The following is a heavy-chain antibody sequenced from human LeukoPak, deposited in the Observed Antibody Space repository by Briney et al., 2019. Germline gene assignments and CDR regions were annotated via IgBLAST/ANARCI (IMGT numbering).Heavy chain of an antibody. J-gene: IGHJ4*02. Sequence: ASVKVSCKASGYTFTGYYMHWVRQAPGQGLEWMGWINPNSGGTNYAQKFQGRVTMTRDTSIGTAYMELSRLRSDDTAVYYCARYRVGATAIDYWGQGTLVTVSS. CDR2: INPNSGGT. CDR3: ARYRVGATAIDY. CDR1: GYTFTGYY. V-gene: IGHV1-2*02. D-gene: IGHD1-26*01.